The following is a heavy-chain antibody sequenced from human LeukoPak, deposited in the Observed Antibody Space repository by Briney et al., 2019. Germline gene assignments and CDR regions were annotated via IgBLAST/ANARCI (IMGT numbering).Heavy chain of an antibody. V-gene: IGHV1-2*02. CDR2: INPKSGGT. D-gene: IGHD2-2*01. CDR1: GYTFTSYA. Sequence: ASVKVSCKASGYTFTSYAMNWVRQAPGQGLEWMGWINPKSGGTKYAQKFQGRVTMTRDTSISTAYMELSRLRPDDTAVYYCARDLHPYIVVVPAAPDYWGQGTLVTVSS. CDR3: ARDLHPYIVVVPAAPDY. J-gene: IGHJ4*02.